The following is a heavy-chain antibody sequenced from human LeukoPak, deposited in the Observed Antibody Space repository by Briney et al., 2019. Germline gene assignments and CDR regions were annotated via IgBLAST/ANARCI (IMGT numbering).Heavy chain of an antibody. D-gene: IGHD6-13*01. J-gene: IGHJ3*02. CDR1: GGSISSYY. CDR3: ARVAAAGTFAFDI. V-gene: IGHV4-4*07. Sequence: KSSETLSHTCTVSGGSISSYYWSWIRQPAGKGLEWIGRIYTSGSTNYNASLKSRVSMSVDTSTNQFSLKLSSVTAADTAVYYCARVAAAGTFAFDIWGQGTMVTVSS. CDR2: IYTSGST.